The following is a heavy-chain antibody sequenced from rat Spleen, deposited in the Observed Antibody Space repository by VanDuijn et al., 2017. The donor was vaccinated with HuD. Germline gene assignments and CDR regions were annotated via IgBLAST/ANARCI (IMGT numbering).Heavy chain of an antibody. V-gene: IGHV3-3*01. CDR2: INGAGNT. Sequence: EVQLQESGPGLVKPSQSLSLTCSVTGYSITSGYGWNWIRKFPGNKLEWMGYINGAGNTNYNPSLKSRISITRDTSKTQFFLQVNSVTTEDTATYYCARWDYYSPRWYFDFWGPGTMVTVSS. CDR3: ARWDYYSPRWYFDF. D-gene: IGHD1-1*01. CDR1: GYSITSGYG. J-gene: IGHJ1*01.